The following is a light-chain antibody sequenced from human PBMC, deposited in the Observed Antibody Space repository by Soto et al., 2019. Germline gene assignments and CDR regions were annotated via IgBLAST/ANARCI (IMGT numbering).Light chain of an antibody. CDR1: QSVSSSY. CDR2: DVS. Sequence: EIVLTQSPGTLSLSPGERATLSCRSSQSVSSSYLAWYQQKPGQAPRLLTYDVSSRATGIPHRFSGSGSGTDFTLTISRLEAEECAVYYCQQYGSSPTFGQGTKVEIK. CDR3: QQYGSSPT. J-gene: IGKJ1*01. V-gene: IGKV3-20*01.